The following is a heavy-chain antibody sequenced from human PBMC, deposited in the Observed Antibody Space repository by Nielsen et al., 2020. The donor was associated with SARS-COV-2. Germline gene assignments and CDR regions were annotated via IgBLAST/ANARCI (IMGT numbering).Heavy chain of an antibody. Sequence: VRQAPGKGLEWVAVIWYDGSNKYYADSVKGRFTISRDNSKNTLYLQMNSLRAEDTAVYYCAKDYSSSWYEYYFDYWGQGTLVTVSS. CDR2: IWYDGSNK. D-gene: IGHD6-13*01. CDR3: AKDYSSSWYEYYFDY. V-gene: IGHV3-33*06. J-gene: IGHJ4*02.